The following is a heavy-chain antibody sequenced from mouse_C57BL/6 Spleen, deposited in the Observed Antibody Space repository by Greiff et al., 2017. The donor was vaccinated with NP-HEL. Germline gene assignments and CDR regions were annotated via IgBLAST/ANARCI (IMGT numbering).Heavy chain of an antibody. V-gene: IGHV1-69*01. CDR3: AREKDGCNLCAY. CDR2: IDPSDSYT. D-gene: IGHD2-3*01. CDR1: GYTFTSYW. J-gene: IGHJ3*01. Sequence: QVQLQQSGAELVMPGASVKLSCKASGYTFTSYWMHWVKQRPGQGLEWIGEIDPSDSYTNYNQKFKGKSTLTVDKSSSTAYMQLSSLTSEDSAVYYCAREKDGCNLCAYWGQGTLVTVAA.